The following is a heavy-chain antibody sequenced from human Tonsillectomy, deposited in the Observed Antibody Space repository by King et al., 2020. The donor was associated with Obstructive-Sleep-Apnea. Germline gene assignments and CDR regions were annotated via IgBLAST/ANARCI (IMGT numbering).Heavy chain of an antibody. D-gene: IGHD6-6*01. V-gene: IGHV3-30*02. J-gene: IGHJ4*02. CDR1: GFTFSNYG. CDR3: AKEGQDGISARPRGYFDY. CDR2: IRYDVNNK. Sequence: VQLVESGGGVVQPGRSLRLSCASSGFTFSNYGMHWVRQTPGKGLECVAFIRYDVNNKYYSDSVKGRFTISRDNSRNTLFLQMNSLRAEDTAVFYCAKEGQDGISARPRGYFDYWGQGTLVTVSS.